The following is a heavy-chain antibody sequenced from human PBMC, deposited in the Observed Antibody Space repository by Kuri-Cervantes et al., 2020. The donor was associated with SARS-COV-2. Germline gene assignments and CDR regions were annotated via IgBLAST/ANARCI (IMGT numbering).Heavy chain of an antibody. J-gene: IGHJ4*02. CDR2: IYHSGST. V-gene: IGHV4-38-2*01. D-gene: IGHD6-19*01. Sequence: GSLRLSCAVSGHSISSGYYWGWIRQPPGKGLEWIGSIYHSGSTYYNPSLKSRVTISVDTSKNQFSLKLSSVTAADTAVYYCARGGYSSGWYAVDWGQGTLVTVSS. CDR3: ARGGYSSGWYAVD. CDR1: GHSISSGYY.